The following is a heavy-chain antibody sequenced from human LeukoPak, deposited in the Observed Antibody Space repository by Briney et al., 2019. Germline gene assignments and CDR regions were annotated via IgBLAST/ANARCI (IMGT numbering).Heavy chain of an antibody. CDR1: GGSVSCGIYY. CDR2: IYYSGST. V-gene: IGHV4-61*01. Sequence: SEPLSLTCTVSGGSVSCGIYYWRWIRRPPGEGLEWIGYIYYSGSTNYNPPRKSRVTISVDTSKNQFALKLSSVTAADTAVYYWARGSTTVTSYYYLDYWGQGTLVAVSS. CDR3: ARGSTTVTSYYYLDY. J-gene: IGHJ4*02. D-gene: IGHD4-17*01.